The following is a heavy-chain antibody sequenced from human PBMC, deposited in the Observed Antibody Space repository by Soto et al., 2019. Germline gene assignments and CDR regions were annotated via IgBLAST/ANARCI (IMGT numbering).Heavy chain of an antibody. CDR3: ARVGYCSSTSCTIGDYYYGMDV. D-gene: IGHD2-2*01. CDR2: ISAYNGNT. CDR1: GYTFTSYG. V-gene: IGHV1-18*01. Sequence: ASVKVSCKASGYTFTSYGISWVRQAPVQGLEWMGWISAYNGNTNYAQKLQGRVTMTTDTSTSTAYMELRSLRSDDTAVYYCARVGYCSSTSCTIGDYYYGMDVWGQGTTVTVSS. J-gene: IGHJ6*02.